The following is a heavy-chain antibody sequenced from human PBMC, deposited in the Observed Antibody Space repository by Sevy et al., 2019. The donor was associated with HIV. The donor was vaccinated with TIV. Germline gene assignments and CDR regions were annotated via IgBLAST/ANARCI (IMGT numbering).Heavy chain of an antibody. CDR1: GFSFNIYA. CDR3: AKGRDNNWFDP. Sequence: GGSLRLSCAASGFSFNIYAMTWVRQPPGKGLEWVSTIGVSGGSTYYADSVKGQFTISRDNSKNTLYLQMNSLRAEDTAVYYCAKGRDNNWFDPGGQGTLFTFSS. D-gene: IGHD3-9*01. V-gene: IGHV3-23*01. J-gene: IGHJ5*02. CDR2: IGVSGGST.